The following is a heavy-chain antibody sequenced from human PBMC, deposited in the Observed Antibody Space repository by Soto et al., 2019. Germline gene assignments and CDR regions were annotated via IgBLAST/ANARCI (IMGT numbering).Heavy chain of an antibody. CDR2: IIPIFGTA. J-gene: IGHJ6*02. CDR3: ASPRSKIRYGMDV. CDR1: GGTFSSYA. V-gene: IGHV1-69*13. Sequence: GASVKVSCKASGGTFSSYAISWVRQAPGQGLEWMGGIIPIFGTANYAQKFQGRVTITADESTSTAYMELSSLRSEDTAVYYCASPRSKIRYGMDVWGQGTTVTVSS.